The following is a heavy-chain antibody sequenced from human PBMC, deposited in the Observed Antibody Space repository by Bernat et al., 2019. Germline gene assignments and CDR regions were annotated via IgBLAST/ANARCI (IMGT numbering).Heavy chain of an antibody. J-gene: IGHJ4*02. CDR3: ARGGEGDFDY. D-gene: IGHD3-10*01. V-gene: IGHV3-21*01. CDR2: ICSSSSYK. CDR1: GFTFSSYS. Sequence: EVQLVESGGGLVKPGGSLRLSCAASGFTFSSYSMNWVRQAPGKGLEWVSSICSSSSYKYYADSVKDRSTISRDNAKNSLYLQMTGLRAGDTAVYYCARGGEGDFDYWGQGTLVTVSS.